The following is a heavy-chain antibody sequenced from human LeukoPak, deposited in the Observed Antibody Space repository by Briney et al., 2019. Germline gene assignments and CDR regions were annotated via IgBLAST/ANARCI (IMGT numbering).Heavy chain of an antibody. CDR3: AGQDDSPPHDAFDI. Sequence: SETLSLTCTVSDYSISSGYYWGWIRQPPGKGLEWIGSIYHSGSTYYNPSLKGRVTISVDTSKNQFSLKLSSVTAADTAVYYCAGQDDSPPHDAFDIWGQGTMVTVSS. CDR1: DYSISSGYY. J-gene: IGHJ3*02. D-gene: IGHD3-22*01. V-gene: IGHV4-38-2*02. CDR2: IYHSGST.